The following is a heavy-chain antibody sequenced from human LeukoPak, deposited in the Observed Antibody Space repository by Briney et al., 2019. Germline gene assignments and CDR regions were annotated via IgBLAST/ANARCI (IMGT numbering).Heavy chain of an antibody. D-gene: IGHD5-18*01. V-gene: IGHV3-30*02. CDR2: IRYDGSNK. Sequence: GGSLRLSCAASGFTFSSYGMHWVRQAPGKGLEWVAFIRYDGSNKYYADSVKGRFTISRDNSKNTLYLQMNSLRAEDTAVYYCAKERDTAMVTIDYWGEGTLVTVSS. J-gene: IGHJ4*02. CDR3: AKERDTAMVTIDY. CDR1: GFTFSSYG.